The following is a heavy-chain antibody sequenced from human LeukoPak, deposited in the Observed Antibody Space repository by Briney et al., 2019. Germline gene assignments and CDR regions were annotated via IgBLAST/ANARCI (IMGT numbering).Heavy chain of an antibody. D-gene: IGHD3-10*01. CDR3: ARDNSFSGSGGIDY. J-gene: IGHJ4*02. Sequence: PSETLSLTCAVSGGSISSGGYYWSWIRQPPGKGLEWIGYIYYSGSTNYNPSLKSRVTISVDTSKNQFSLKLSSVTAADTAVYYCARDNSFSGSGGIDYWGQGTLVTVSS. CDR1: GGSISSGGYY. CDR2: IYYSGST. V-gene: IGHV4-61*08.